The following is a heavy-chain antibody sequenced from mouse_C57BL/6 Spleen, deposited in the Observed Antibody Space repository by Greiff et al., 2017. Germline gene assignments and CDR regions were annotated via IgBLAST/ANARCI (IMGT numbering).Heavy chain of an antibody. D-gene: IGHD2-3*01. CDR2: ISDGGSYT. V-gene: IGHV5-4*03. CDR3: ARIYDGYYTWFAY. J-gene: IGHJ3*01. Sequence: EVKLVESGGGLVKPGGSLKLSCAASGFTFSSYAMSWVRQTPEKRLEWVATISDGGSYTYYPDNVKGRFTISRDNAKNNLYLQMSHLKSEDTAMYYCARIYDGYYTWFAYWGQGTLVTVSA. CDR1: GFTFSSYA.